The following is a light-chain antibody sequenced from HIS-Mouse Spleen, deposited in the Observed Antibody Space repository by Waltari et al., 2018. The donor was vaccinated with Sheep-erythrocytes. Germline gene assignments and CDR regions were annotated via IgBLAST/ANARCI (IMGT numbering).Light chain of an antibody. CDR3: CSYAGSSTPWV. Sequence: QSALTPPASVSGSPGQSTTISCTGTSSDVGIYNLVSWYQQHPGKAPKRLVYEGSKRPSGVSNRFSGSKSGNTASLTISGLQAEDEADYYCCSYAGSSTPWVFGGGTKLTVL. CDR2: EGS. CDR1: SSDVGIYNL. J-gene: IGLJ3*02. V-gene: IGLV2-23*01.